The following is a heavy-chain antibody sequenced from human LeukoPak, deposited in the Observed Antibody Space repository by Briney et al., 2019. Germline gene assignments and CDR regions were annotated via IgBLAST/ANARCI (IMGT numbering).Heavy chain of an antibody. CDR1: LDSHCGLGTV. Sequence: PSETLSLTCILPLDSHCGLGTVSSWLRQHPGKGLEWIGYISYRGSTHYNPSLKSRVTISVDTSKNQFSLKLSSVTAADTAVYSCDYIAGPSYYGSGTNKGGYFDYWGQGTLVTVSS. V-gene: IGHV4-31*02. D-gene: IGHD3-10*01. CDR2: ISYRGST. J-gene: IGHJ4*02. CDR3: DYIAGPSYYGSGTNKGGYFDY.